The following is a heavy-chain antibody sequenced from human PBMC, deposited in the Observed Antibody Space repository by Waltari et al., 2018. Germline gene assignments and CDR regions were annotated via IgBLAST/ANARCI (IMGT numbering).Heavy chain of an antibody. J-gene: IGHJ4*02. V-gene: IGHV5-51*01. CDR3: ARTRSGYSTPHDY. CDR1: GYSFATYW. Sequence: EVQLVQSGADVKKPGESLKISCKGSGYSFATYWIGWVRQMPGKGLEWMGIIYPGDSDTRYSPSFQGQVTISAAKSISTAYLQWSSLKASDTAMYYCARTRSGYSTPHDYWGQGTLVTVSS. D-gene: IGHD5-18*01. CDR2: IYPGDSDT.